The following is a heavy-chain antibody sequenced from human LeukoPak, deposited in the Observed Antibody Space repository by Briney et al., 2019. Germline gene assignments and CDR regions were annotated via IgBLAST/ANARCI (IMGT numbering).Heavy chain of an antibody. V-gene: IGHV4-39*01. D-gene: IGHD2-15*01. J-gene: IGHJ5*02. CDR2: IYYSGST. CDR1: GGSISSSSYY. CDR3: ARHIPGYCSGGSCYEFYDWFDP. Sequence: PSETLSLTCTVSGGSISSSSYYWAWIRQPPGKGLEWIGSIYYSGSTYYNSSLKSRVTISVDTSKNQFSLKLSSVTAADTAVYYCARHIPGYCSGGSCYEFYDWFDPWGQGTLVTVSS.